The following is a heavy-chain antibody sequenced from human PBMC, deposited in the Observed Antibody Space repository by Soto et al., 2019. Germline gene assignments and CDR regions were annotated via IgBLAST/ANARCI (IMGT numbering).Heavy chain of an antibody. V-gene: IGHV4-39*01. CDR2: IYYSGST. CDR1: GGSISSSSYY. Sequence: SETLSLTCTVSGGSISSSSYYWGWIRQPPGKGLEWIGSIYYSGSTYYNPSLKSRVTISVDTSKNQFSLKLSSVTAADTAVYYCARLKGYCSGGSCYSPYYYYGMDVWGQGTTVTVSS. CDR3: ARLKGYCSGGSCYSPYYYYGMDV. D-gene: IGHD2-15*01. J-gene: IGHJ6*02.